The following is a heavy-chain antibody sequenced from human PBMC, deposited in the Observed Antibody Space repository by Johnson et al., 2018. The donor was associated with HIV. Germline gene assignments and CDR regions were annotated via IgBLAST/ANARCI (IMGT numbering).Heavy chain of an antibody. CDR1: GFSVSSYY. D-gene: IGHD3-16*01. CDR3: RSQWTMITFGGDNAFDI. J-gene: IGHJ3*02. CDR2: ISSGGDT. Sequence: VQLVESGGGVVQPGRSLTLSCAAPGFSVSSYYMPWVRQAPGKGLDWVSVISSGGDTYYADSVRGRFSISRDNSKNTLYLQMNSLKTEDTGVYYCRSQWTMITFGGDNAFDIWGQGTMVTVSS. V-gene: IGHV3-66*04.